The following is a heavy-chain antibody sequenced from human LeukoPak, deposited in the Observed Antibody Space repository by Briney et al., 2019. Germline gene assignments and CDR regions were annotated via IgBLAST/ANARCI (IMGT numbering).Heavy chain of an antibody. CDR1: GFTFDDYT. Sequence: GGSLRLSCAASGFTFDDYTMHWVRQAPGKGLEWVSGISWNSGSIGYADSVKGRFTISRDNAKNSLYLQMNSLRAEDTALYYCAKADYYGSGPLLEYFDLWGRGTLVTVSS. CDR3: AKADYYGSGPLLEYFDL. CDR2: ISWNSGSI. D-gene: IGHD3-10*01. J-gene: IGHJ2*01. V-gene: IGHV3-9*01.